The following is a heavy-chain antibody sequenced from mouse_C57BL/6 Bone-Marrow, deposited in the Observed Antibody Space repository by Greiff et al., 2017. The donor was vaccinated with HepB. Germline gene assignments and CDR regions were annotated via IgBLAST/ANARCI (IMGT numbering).Heavy chain of an antibody. Sequence: EVNVVESGGGLVKPGGSLKLSCAASGFTFSDYGMHWVRQAPEKGLEWVAYISSGSSTIYYADTVKGRFTISRDNAKNTLFLQMTSLRSEDTAMYYCARDGYDRYAMDYWGQGTSVTVSS. V-gene: IGHV5-17*01. CDR1: GFTFSDYG. D-gene: IGHD2-2*01. CDR2: ISSGSSTI. CDR3: ARDGYDRYAMDY. J-gene: IGHJ4*01.